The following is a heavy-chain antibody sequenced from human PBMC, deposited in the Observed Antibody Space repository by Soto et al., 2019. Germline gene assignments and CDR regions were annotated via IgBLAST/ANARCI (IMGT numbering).Heavy chain of an antibody. CDR3: ARPLDYYFYAMDA. CDR1: GYTFTDYA. Sequence: QVHLVQSGAEVQKPGASVKLSCKTSGYTFTDYAIHWVRQAPGQGLEWLGWIAAGNGNTKFSQNFQGRVSITRDTSATTAYMELTSLRSEDTAVYYCARPLDYYFYAMDAWGQGTTVTVSS. J-gene: IGHJ6*02. V-gene: IGHV1-3*01. CDR2: IAAGNGNT.